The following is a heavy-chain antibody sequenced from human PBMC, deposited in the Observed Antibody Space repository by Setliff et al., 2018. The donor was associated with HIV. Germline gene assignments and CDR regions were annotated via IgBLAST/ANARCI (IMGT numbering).Heavy chain of an antibody. CDR1: GVSISNYY. CDR3: ARNFWNGPPDYYYYGMDV. Sequence: SETLSLPCTVSGVSISNYYWSWIRQPAGKGLEWIGRIYTSGTPNYNPSLKRRVTMSLDTSKNQLSLKVRSVTASDTAVYYCARNFWNGPPDYYYYGMDVWG. CDR2: IYTSGTP. D-gene: IGHD3-3*01. J-gene: IGHJ6*01. V-gene: IGHV4-4*07.